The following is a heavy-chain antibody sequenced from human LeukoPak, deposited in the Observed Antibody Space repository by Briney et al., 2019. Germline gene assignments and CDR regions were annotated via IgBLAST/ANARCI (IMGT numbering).Heavy chain of an antibody. D-gene: IGHD3-22*01. CDR1: GGSISSYY. V-gene: IGHV4-59*01. CDR2: IYYSGST. J-gene: IGHJ4*02. Sequence: SETLSLTCTVSGGSISSYYWSWIRQPPGKGLEWIGYIYYSGSTNYNPSLKSRVTISVDTSKNQFSLKLSSVTAADTAVYYCATHYDSSGYYYVPYFDYWGQGTLVTVSS. CDR3: ATHYDSSGYYYVPYFDY.